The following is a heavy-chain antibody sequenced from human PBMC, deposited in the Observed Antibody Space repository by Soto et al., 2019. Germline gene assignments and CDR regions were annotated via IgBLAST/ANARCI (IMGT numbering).Heavy chain of an antibody. CDR1: GYSFTGYW. Sequence: LGESLKISCKGSGYSFTGYWISWVRQMPGKGLEWRGRIDPSDSYTNYSPSFQGHVTISADKSISTAYLQWSSLKASDTAMYYCARLPEYQLLLRDYYYGMDVWGQGTTVTVSS. CDR2: IDPSDSYT. V-gene: IGHV5-10-1*01. D-gene: IGHD2-2*01. J-gene: IGHJ6*02. CDR3: ARLPEYQLLLRDYYYGMDV.